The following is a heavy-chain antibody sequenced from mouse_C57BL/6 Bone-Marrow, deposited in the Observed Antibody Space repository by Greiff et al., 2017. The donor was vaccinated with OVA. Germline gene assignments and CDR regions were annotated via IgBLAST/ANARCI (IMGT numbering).Heavy chain of an antibody. Sequence: VQLQQSGAELVRPGASVKLSCKASGYTFTDYYINWVKQRPGQGLEWIARIYPGSGNTYYNEKFKGKATLTAEKSSSTAYMQLSSLTSEDSAVYFCARNYYGSGGFAYWGQGTLVTVSA. D-gene: IGHD1-1*01. CDR3: ARNYYGSGGFAY. V-gene: IGHV1-76*01. CDR2: IYPGSGNT. J-gene: IGHJ3*01. CDR1: GYTFTDYY.